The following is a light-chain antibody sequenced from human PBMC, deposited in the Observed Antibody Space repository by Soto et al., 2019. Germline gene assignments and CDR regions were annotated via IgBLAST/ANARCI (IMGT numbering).Light chain of an antibody. CDR2: KAS. V-gene: IGKV1-5*03. J-gene: IGKJ2*01. CDR1: QSISSW. CDR3: QQYNSYSYT. Sequence: DIQMTQSPSTLSASVGDRVTSTCRASQSISSWLAWYQQKPGKAPKLLIYKASSLESGVPSRFSGSGSGTEFTLTISILQPDDFATYYCQQYNSYSYTLGQGTKLEIK.